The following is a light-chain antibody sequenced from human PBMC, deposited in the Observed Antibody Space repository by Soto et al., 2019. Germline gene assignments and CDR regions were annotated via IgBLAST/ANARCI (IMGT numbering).Light chain of an antibody. CDR2: EVT. Sequence: QSVLTQPASVSGSPGQSITISCTGSSIDVGGHNYVSWYQQHPGKAPKLMIYEVTKRPSGVSNRFSGSKSGNTASLTISGLQAEDEADYYCSSYTFTSTLYVFXTGTKVTVL. J-gene: IGLJ1*01. V-gene: IGLV2-14*01. CDR1: SIDVGGHNY. CDR3: SSYTFTSTLYV.